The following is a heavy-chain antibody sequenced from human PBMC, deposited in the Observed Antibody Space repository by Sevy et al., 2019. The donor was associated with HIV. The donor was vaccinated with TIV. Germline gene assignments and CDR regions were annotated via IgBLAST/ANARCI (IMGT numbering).Heavy chain of an antibody. J-gene: IGHJ4*02. D-gene: IGHD5-18*01. CDR2: YVHSGPF. CDR3: ARGESVDSAPFDY. CDR1: GVSLTGADYY. Sequence: SETLSLTCSVTGVSLTGADYYWSWVRQAPGKGLEWIAYYVHSGPFYYSPTLKGRLSISVDTTQNQFSLKLTSVTAADSAVYYCARGESVDSAPFDYWGQGTPVTVSS. V-gene: IGHV4-30-4*01.